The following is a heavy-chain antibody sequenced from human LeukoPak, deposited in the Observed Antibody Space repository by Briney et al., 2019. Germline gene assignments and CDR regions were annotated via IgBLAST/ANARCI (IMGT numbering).Heavy chain of an antibody. CDR1: GYSFTSYW. CDR3: ARHGRWELGH. Sequence: GESLKISCKGSGYSFTSYWIGWVRQMPGKGLEWMGIIYPGDYSPSFQGQVTISADKSISTAYLQWSSLKASDTAMYYCARHGRWELGHWGQGTLVTVSS. CDR2: IYPGD. J-gene: IGHJ4*02. V-gene: IGHV5-51*01. D-gene: IGHD1-26*01.